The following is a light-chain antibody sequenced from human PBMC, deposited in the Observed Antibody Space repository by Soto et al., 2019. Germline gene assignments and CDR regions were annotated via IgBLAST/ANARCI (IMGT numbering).Light chain of an antibody. V-gene: IGLV2-8*01. J-gene: IGLJ1*01. CDR2: EVN. Sequence: QSVLTQPPSASGSPGQSVTISCTGTSSDVGGYKYVSWYQQHPGKAPKLMIFEVNKRPSGVPDRFSGSKSGNTASLTVSGIKAEDEADYYCSSYAGINNLGVFGTG. CDR1: SSDVGGYKY. CDR3: SSYAGINNLGV.